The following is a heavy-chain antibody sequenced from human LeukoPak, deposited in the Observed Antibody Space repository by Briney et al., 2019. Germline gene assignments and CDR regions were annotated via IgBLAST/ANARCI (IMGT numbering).Heavy chain of an antibody. V-gene: IGHV1-46*01. CDR3: ARARRGHKLVVPAFWFDP. D-gene: IGHD2-2*01. CDR1: GYTFTSYY. CDR2: INPSGGST. J-gene: IGHJ5*02. Sequence: GASVKVSCKASGYTFTSYYMHWVRQAPGQGLEWMGIINPSGGSTSYAQKFQGRVTMTRDTSTSTAYMELSSLRSEDTAVYYCARARRGHKLVVPAFWFDPWGQGTLVTVSS.